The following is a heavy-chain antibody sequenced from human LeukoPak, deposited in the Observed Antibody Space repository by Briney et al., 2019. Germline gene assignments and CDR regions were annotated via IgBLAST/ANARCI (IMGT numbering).Heavy chain of an antibody. Sequence: QPGGSLRLSCAASGFTFSSYEMNWVRQAPGKGLEWVSYISSSGSTIYYADSVEGRFTISRDNAKNSLYLQMNSLRAEDTAVYYCARRRYYRGDSSGWYLDYWGQGTLVTVSS. CDR3: ARRRYYRGDSSGWYLDY. V-gene: IGHV3-48*03. D-gene: IGHD6-19*01. CDR1: GFTFSSYE. CDR2: ISSSGSTI. J-gene: IGHJ4*02.